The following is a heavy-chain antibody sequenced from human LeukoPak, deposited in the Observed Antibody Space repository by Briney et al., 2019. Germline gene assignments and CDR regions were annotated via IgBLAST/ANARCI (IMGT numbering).Heavy chain of an antibody. CDR1: GGTFSSYA. V-gene: IGHV1-69*01. D-gene: IGHD4-17*01. CDR3: ARDRNYGDYRGEFTY. J-gene: IGHJ4*02. Sequence: GSSVKVSCKASGGTFSSYAISWVRQAPGQGLEWMGGIIPIFGTANYAQKFQGRATITADESTSTAYMELSSLRSEDTAVYYCARDRNYGDYRGEFTYWGQGTLVTVSS. CDR2: IIPIFGTA.